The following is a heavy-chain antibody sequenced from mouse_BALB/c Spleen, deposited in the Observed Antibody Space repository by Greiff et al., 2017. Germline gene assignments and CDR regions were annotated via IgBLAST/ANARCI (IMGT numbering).Heavy chain of an antibody. CDR3: ARGYYSDY. J-gene: IGHJ3*01. D-gene: IGHD2-3*01. CDR1: GYSITSDYA. Sequence: EVKLQESGPGLVKPSQSLSLTCTVTGYSITSDYAWNWIRQFPGNKLEWMGYISYSGSTSYNPSLKSRISITRDTSKNQFFLQLNSVTTEDTATYYCARGYYSDYWGQGTLVTVSA. CDR2: ISYSGST. V-gene: IGHV3-2*02.